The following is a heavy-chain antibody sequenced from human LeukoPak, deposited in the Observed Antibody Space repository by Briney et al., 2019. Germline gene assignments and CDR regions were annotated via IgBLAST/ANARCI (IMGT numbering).Heavy chain of an antibody. CDR2: ISGSGGST. CDR3: AKAPSKSGYSYGLDY. D-gene: IGHD5-18*01. Sequence: GGSLRLSCAASGFTFSTYATSWVRQAPGKGLEWVSAISGSGGSTYFADSVKGRFTISRDNFKNTLYLQMSSLRAEDTAVYYCAKAPSKSGYSYGLDYWGQGTLVTVSS. CDR1: GFTFSTYA. V-gene: IGHV3-23*01. J-gene: IGHJ4*02.